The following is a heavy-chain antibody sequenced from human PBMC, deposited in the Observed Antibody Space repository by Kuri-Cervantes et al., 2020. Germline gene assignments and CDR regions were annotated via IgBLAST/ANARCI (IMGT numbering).Heavy chain of an antibody. V-gene: IGHV3-7*04. CDR3: TRDDYHDSSGFYMDV. CDR2: INKDGSEK. J-gene: IGHJ6*03. CDR1: GFTFSGYW. D-gene: IGHD3-22*01. Sequence: GGSLRLSCSASGFTFSGYWMSWVRQAPGKGLEWVANINKDGSEKYFADSVKGRFTISRDNAKNSLYRQMNSLRVEATALFYCTRDDYHDSSGFYMDVWGKGTTITVSS.